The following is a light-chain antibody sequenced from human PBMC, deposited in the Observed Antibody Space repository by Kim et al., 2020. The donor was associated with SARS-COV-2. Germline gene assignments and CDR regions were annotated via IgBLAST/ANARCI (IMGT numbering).Light chain of an antibody. V-gene: IGLV3-9*01. Sequence: SYELTQPLSVSVALGRTARLTCGGNNIQTLNVHWYRQKPGQAPVLVMYKDSKRPSGIPERFSGSNSGNTATLTISRAQADDEADYFCQVWDSGTWVFGGG. J-gene: IGLJ3*02. CDR3: QVWDSGTWV. CDR2: KDS. CDR1: NIQTLN.